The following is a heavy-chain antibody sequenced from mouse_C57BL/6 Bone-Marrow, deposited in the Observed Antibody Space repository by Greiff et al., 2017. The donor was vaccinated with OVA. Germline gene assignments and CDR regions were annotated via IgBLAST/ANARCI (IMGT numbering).Heavy chain of an antibody. CDR2: LNPSNGGT. D-gene: IGHD2-4*01. CDR1: GYTFTSYW. CDR3: ASNYDYDRTWFAY. Sequence: VQLQQPGTELVKPGASVKLSCKASGYTFTSYWMHWVKQRPGQGLEWIGNLNPSNGGTNYNEKFKSKATLTVDKSSSTAYMQLSILTSEDSAVYYCASNYDYDRTWFAYWGQGTLVTVSA. J-gene: IGHJ3*01. V-gene: IGHV1-53*01.